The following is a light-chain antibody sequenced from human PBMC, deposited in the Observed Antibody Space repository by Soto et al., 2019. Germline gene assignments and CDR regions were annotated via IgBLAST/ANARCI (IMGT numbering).Light chain of an antibody. Sequence: DIVMSQSPLSLPVTPGEPASISCRSGESLLHGNGYNYLDWYLQKPGQSPQLLIYLGSTRASGVPDRFSGSGSGTDFTLKISRVEAEDVGVYFCMQAQQTPFTFGPGTKVEIK. CDR2: LGS. CDR1: ESLLHGNGYNY. V-gene: IGKV2-28*01. J-gene: IGKJ3*01. CDR3: MQAQQTPFT.